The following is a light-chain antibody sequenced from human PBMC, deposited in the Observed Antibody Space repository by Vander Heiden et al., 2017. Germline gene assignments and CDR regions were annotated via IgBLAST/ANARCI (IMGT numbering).Light chain of an antibody. Sequence: QSAMTQPPSASGSPGQSVTISCAGTSSDVGGYNYVSWYQHHPGKAPRLMIHEVSKRSSGVPDRFSGSKSDNTASLTVSGRQAEDEADYYCCSYAGNNFYVFGTGTKVTVL. J-gene: IGLJ1*01. CDR1: SSDVGGYNY. CDR2: EVS. CDR3: CSYAGNNFYV. V-gene: IGLV2-8*01.